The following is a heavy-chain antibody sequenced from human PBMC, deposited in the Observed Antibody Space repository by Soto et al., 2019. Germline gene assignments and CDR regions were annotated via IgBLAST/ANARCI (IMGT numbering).Heavy chain of an antibody. D-gene: IGHD3-22*01. CDR3: ARVYYDSSGYYPHRMAKINWFDP. CDR2: INPNSGGT. Sequence: ASVKVSCKASGYTFTGYYMHWVRQAPGQGLEWMGWINPNSGGTNYAQKFQGRVTMTRDTSISTAYMELSRLRSDDTAVYYRARVYYDSSGYYPHRMAKINWFDPWGQGTLVTVSS. V-gene: IGHV1-2*02. CDR1: GYTFTGYY. J-gene: IGHJ5*02.